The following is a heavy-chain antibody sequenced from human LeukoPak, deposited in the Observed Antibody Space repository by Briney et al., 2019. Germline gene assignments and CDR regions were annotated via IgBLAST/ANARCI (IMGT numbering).Heavy chain of an antibody. Sequence: PGGSLRLSCAASGFTFSGYWMSWVRQAPGKGLEWVANIKQDGSEKYYVDSVKGRFTISRDNAKNSLYLQMNSLRAEDTAVYYCARAHTGYSSGWYGVGYWGQGTLVTVSS. CDR2: IKQDGSEK. CDR1: GFTFSGYW. J-gene: IGHJ4*02. CDR3: ARAHTGYSSGWYGVGY. V-gene: IGHV3-7*01. D-gene: IGHD6-19*01.